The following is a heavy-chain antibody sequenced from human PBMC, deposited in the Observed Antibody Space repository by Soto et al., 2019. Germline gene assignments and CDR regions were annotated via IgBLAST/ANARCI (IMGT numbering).Heavy chain of an antibody. D-gene: IGHD7-27*01. Sequence: EVQLLESGGGLVQPGGSLRLSCAASGFTFSSYAMSWVRQAPGKGLEWVSAISGGGGNTYYADSVKGRFTISRDNSKNTLYLQMNSLRAEDTAVYYCAKDTATWGLRFDYWGQGTLVTVSS. V-gene: IGHV3-23*01. CDR3: AKDTATWGLRFDY. J-gene: IGHJ4*02. CDR1: GFTFSSYA. CDR2: ISGGGGNT.